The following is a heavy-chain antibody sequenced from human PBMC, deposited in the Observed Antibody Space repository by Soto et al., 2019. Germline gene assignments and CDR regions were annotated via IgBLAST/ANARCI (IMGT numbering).Heavy chain of an antibody. CDR3: ARGSDDFWSGYFSWGSYYGMDV. CDR1: GFTFSSYA. J-gene: IGHJ6*02. Sequence: QVQLVESGGGVVQPGRSLRLSCAASGFTFSSYAMHWVRQAPGKGLAWVAVISYDGSNKYYADSVKGRFTISRDNSKNTLSLQMNSLRAEDTAVYYCARGSDDFWSGYFSWGSYYGMDVWGQGTTVTVSS. D-gene: IGHD3-3*01. V-gene: IGHV3-30-3*01. CDR2: ISYDGSNK.